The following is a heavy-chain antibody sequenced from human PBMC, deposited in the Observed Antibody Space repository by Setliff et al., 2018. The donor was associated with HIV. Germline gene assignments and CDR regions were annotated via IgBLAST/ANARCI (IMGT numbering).Heavy chain of an antibody. CDR2: INHSGST. CDR3: ARVGGQWLSGYYYYYAMDV. D-gene: IGHD6-19*01. Sequence: SSETLSLTCAVYGGSFSGHYWSWIRQSPAKGLEWIGEINHSGSTKYNPSLKSRVTISIDTSKNQFSRKLRSVTAADTAVYYCARVGGQWLSGYYYYYAMDVWGQGTTVTVSS. V-gene: IGHV4-34*01. CDR1: GGSFSGHY. J-gene: IGHJ6*02.